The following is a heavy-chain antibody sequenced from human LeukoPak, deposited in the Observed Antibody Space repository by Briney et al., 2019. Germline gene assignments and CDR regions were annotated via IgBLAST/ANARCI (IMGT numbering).Heavy chain of an antibody. CDR3: ARDRVGSGWPRPYYFEF. D-gene: IGHD6-19*01. CDR2: INTNTGAT. Sequence: ASVKVSCKPSGYTFTGYYPHWVRQAPGQGLEWMGWINTNTGATMFAQKFQGRVTMTRDTSIGTGYLELSSLKSDDTALYYCARDRVGSGWPRPYYFEFWGQGTLVTVSS. CDR1: GYTFTGYY. J-gene: IGHJ4*02. V-gene: IGHV1-2*02.